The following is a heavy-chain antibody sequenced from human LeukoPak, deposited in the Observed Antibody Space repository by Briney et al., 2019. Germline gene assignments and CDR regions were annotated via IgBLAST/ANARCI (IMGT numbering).Heavy chain of an antibody. CDR1: GFTFNNAW. CDR2: IKSKTDGGTT. V-gene: IGHV3-15*07. Sequence: GGSLRLSCAASGFTFNNAWMNWVRQAPGKGLEWVGRIKSKTDGGTTDYAAPVKGRFTISRDDSKNTLYLQMNSLKTEDTAVYYCTTDPYYYDSSVDYWGQGTLVTVSS. J-gene: IGHJ4*02. CDR3: TTDPYYYDSSVDY. D-gene: IGHD3-22*01.